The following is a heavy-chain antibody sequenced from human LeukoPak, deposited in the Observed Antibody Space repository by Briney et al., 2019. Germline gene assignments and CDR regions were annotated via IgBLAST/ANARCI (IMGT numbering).Heavy chain of an antibody. CDR1: GGSISSNIYY. J-gene: IGHJ6*03. Sequence: SETLSLTCIVSGGSISSNIYYWGWIRQPPGKGLEWIGSMYSTGSTSYNPSLKSRVTISADTSKNEFSLKLTSVTAADTSVYYCARSQRLYYYYMDVWGKGTTVTISS. CDR2: MYSTGST. V-gene: IGHV4-39*01. CDR3: ARSQRLYYYYMDV.